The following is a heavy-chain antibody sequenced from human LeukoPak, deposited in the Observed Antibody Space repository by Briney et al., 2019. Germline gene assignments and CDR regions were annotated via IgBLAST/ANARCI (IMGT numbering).Heavy chain of an antibody. V-gene: IGHV5-51*01. CDR1: GYSFTNYW. CDR3: ARLPGIVATIERYFDY. D-gene: IGHD5-12*01. J-gene: IGHJ4*02. Sequence: GDSLKISCEGSGYSFTNYWIARVRQMPGQGPEWMGSTYPRDSDTRYSPSFQGQVTISADKSISTAYLQWSSLKASDTAMYYCARLPGIVATIERYFDYWGQGTLVTVSS. CDR2: TYPRDSDT.